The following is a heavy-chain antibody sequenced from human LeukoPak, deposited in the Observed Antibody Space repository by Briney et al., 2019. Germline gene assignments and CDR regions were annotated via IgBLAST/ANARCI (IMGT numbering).Heavy chain of an antibody. CDR3: AKAGRAVAGTWAPYGMDV. CDR2: ISGSGGSP. J-gene: IGHJ6*02. CDR1: GFTFSSYA. D-gene: IGHD6-19*01. V-gene: IGHV3-23*01. Sequence: GGSLRLSCAASGFTFSSYAMSWFRQAPGKGLEWVSAISGSGGSPYYADSVKGRFTISRDNSKNTLYLQMNSLRAEDTAVYYCAKAGRAVAGTWAPYGMDVWGQGTTVTVSS.